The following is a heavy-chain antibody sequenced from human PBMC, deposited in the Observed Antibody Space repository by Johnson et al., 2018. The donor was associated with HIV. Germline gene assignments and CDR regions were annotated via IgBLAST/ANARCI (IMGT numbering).Heavy chain of an antibody. CDR3: ARVGGFNAFDI. CDR1: GFTFSSYA. CDR2: ISYDGNNK. D-gene: IGHD1-26*01. V-gene: IGHV3-33*05. J-gene: IGHJ3*02. Sequence: QVQLVESGGGVVQPGGSLRLSCAASGFTFSSYAMHWVRQAPGKGLEWVAVISYDGNNKYYADSVKGRFTISKDNPNNSLYLQMNSLRAEDTAIYYCARVGGFNAFDIWGQGTQVTVSS.